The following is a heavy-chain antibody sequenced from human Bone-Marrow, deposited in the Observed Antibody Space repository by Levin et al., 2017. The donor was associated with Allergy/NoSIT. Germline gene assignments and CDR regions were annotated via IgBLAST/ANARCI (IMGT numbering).Heavy chain of an antibody. V-gene: IGHV4-34*01. D-gene: IGHD3-10*01. CDR3: AREYYYGSASYVTMPYMDV. J-gene: IGHJ6*03. CDR1: GGSFGGYF. Sequence: GSLRLSCAVSGGSFGGYFWTWIRQTPGKGLEWIGEINHSGSTTYNPSLKSRVTMSVDTSKNQFSLNLTSVTAAGTAVYYCAREYYYGSASYVTMPYMDVWGKGTTVTVSS. CDR2: INHSGST.